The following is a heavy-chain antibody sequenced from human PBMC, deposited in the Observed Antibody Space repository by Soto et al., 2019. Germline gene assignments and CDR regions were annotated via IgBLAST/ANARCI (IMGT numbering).Heavy chain of an antibody. V-gene: IGHV4-34*01. CDR1: GGMLRRYY. CDR2: INHSGST. D-gene: IGHD2-15*01. CDR3: ARANGEGSGVSCYAPYRVRDV. Sequence: TATLLFTSGVYGGMLRRYYWFVFREPLGKKKEWIGEINHSGSTNYNPSLKSRVTISVDTSKNQFSLKLSSVTAADTAVYYCARANGEGSGVSCYAPYRVRDVWGQATTFIV. J-gene: IGHJ6*02.